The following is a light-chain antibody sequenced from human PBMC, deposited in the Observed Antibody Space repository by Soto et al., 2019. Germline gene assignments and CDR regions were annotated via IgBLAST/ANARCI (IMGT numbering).Light chain of an antibody. V-gene: IGLV2-8*01. CDR2: EVD. J-gene: IGLJ1*01. Sequence: QSALTQPPSASGSPGQSLTISCAGTGSDVGAYKYVSWYQQHPGKAPKLIIYEVDKRPSGVPDRFSGSKSGNTASLTVSGLQAEDEADYYCSSYGGTKLFVFGSGTKLTVL. CDR3: SSYGGTKLFV. CDR1: GSDVGAYKY.